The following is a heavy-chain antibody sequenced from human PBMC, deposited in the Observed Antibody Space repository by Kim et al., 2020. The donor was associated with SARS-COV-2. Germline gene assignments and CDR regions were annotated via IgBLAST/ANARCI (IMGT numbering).Heavy chain of an antibody. CDR3: PARVDTAMAPIDY. CDR2: IIPIFGTA. CDR1: GGTFSSYA. D-gene: IGHD5-18*01. Sequence: SVKVSCKASGGTFSSYAISWVRQAPGQGLEWMGGIIPIFGTANYAQKFQGRVTITADESTSTAYMELSSLRSEDTAVYYCPARVDTAMAPIDYWGQGTLVTVSS. V-gene: IGHV1-69*13. J-gene: IGHJ4*02.